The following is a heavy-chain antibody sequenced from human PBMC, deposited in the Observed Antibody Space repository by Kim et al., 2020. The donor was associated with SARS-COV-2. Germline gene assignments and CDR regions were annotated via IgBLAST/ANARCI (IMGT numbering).Heavy chain of an antibody. D-gene: IGHD3-16*01. CDR2: GGT. V-gene: IGHV1-2*02. Sequence: GGTKSPKKFQGRVTLTRDTSISTAYMELSRLGSDDTAVYYCARGDNGMDVWGQGTAVTVSS. J-gene: IGHJ6*02. CDR3: ARGDNGMDV.